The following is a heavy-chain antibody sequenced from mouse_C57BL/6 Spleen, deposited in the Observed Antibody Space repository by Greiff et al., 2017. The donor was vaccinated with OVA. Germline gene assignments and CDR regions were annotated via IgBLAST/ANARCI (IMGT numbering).Heavy chain of an antibody. D-gene: IGHD2-4*01. CDR1: GFTFSSYG. Sequence: EVKVVESGGDLVKPGGSLKLSCAASGFTFSSYGMSWVRQTPDKRLEWVATISSGGSYTYYPDSVKGRFTISRDNAKNTLYLQMSSLKSEDTAMYYCARHSYDYDGGTWFAYWGQGTLVTVSA. CDR3: ARHSYDYDGGTWFAY. J-gene: IGHJ3*01. CDR2: ISSGGSYT. V-gene: IGHV5-6*01.